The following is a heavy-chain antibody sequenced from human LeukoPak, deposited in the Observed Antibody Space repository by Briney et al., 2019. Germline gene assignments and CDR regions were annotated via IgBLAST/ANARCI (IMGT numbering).Heavy chain of an antibody. CDR1: GFTFHHYA. CDR2: INWNSASI. Sequence: GGSPRLSCAASGFTFHHYAIHWVRQVPGKGLEWVSGINWNSASIGYADSVKGRFTISRDNAKNSVFLQMNSLRTEDTALYYCAKDKAPLYSGYDWDLDFWGQGTLVTVSS. J-gene: IGHJ4*02. CDR3: AKDKAPLYSGYDWDLDF. D-gene: IGHD5-12*01. V-gene: IGHV3-9*01.